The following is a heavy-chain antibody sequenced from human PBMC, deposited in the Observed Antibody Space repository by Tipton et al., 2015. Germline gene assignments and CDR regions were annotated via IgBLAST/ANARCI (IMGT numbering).Heavy chain of an antibody. V-gene: IGHV1-69*01. CDR1: GGTFNTYS. J-gene: IGHJ3*01. CDR2: LIPLFIIA. D-gene: IGHD3-3*02. Sequence: LVQSGAEVKKPGSSVKVSCKASGGTFNTYSISWVRQAPGQGLEWMGGLIPLFIIANYAQKFRGRVTITADESTTTAYMELSSLRSEDTAVYYCARSGIRTKASDVWGQGTMVIVSS. CDR3: ARSGIRTKASDV.